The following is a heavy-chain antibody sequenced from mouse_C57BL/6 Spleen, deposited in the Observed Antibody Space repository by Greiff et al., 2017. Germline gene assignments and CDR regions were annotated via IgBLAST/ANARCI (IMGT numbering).Heavy chain of an antibody. CDR1: GYTFTDYE. CDR2: IDPETGGT. V-gene: IGHV1-15*01. J-gene: IGHJ2*01. D-gene: IGHD1-1*01. Sequence: VQLQQSGAELVRPGASVTLSCKASGYTFTDYEMHWVKQTPVHGLEWIGAIDPETGGTAYNQKFKGKAILTADKSSSTAYMELRSLTSEDSAVYYCTRRRITTVVGDYFDYWGQGTTLTVSS. CDR3: TRRRITTVVGDYFDY.